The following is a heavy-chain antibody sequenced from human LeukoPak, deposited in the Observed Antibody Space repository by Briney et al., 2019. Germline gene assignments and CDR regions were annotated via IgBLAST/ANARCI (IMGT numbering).Heavy chain of an antibody. V-gene: IGHV4-39*01. CDR3: VRRDYFIAVDGRVAFDI. CDR1: GGSISSSSYY. J-gene: IGHJ3*02. CDR2: IYYSGST. D-gene: IGHD6-19*01. Sequence: KPSETLSLTCTVSGGSISSSSYYWGWIRQPPGKGLEWIGSIYYSGSTYYNPSLKSRVTISVDTSKNQFSLKLSSVTAADTAVYYCVRRDYFIAVDGRVAFDIWGQGTMVTVSS.